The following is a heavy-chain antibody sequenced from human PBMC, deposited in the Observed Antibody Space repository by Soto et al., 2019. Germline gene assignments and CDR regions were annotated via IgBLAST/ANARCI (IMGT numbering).Heavy chain of an antibody. D-gene: IGHD3-16*02. CDR3: AHRPRITFGGVIVNY. J-gene: IGHJ4*02. V-gene: IGHV2-5*02. Sequence: QITLKEYGPTLVKPTQTLTLTCTFCGISLSTSGVGVGWISQPTGPALEWLALIYWDDGMRYSPSLKRRVTITKDTSKIQVVPTRTNMDPVDTPTYYCAHRPRITFGGVIVNYWCQGTPVTVSS. CDR2: IYWDDGM. CDR1: GISLSTSGVG.